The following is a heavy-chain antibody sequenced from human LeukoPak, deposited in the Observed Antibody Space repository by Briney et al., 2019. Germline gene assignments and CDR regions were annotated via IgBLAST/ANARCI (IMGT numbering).Heavy chain of an antibody. CDR3: AKAAYYDSSGYRGIDY. J-gene: IGHJ4*02. Sequence: GRSLRLSCAASGFTFDDYAMHWVRQAPGKGLEWVLGISWNSGSIGYADSVKGRFTISRDNAKNSLYLQMNSLRAEDMALYYCAKAAYYDSSGYRGIDYWGQGTLVTVSS. V-gene: IGHV3-9*03. CDR1: GFTFDDYA. CDR2: ISWNSGSI. D-gene: IGHD3-22*01.